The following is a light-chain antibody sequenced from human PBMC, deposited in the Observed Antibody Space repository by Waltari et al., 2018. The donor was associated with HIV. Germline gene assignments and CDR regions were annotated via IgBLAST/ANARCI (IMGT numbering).Light chain of an antibody. CDR3: QQYNNWPPLT. Sequence: EIVMTQSPATLPVSPGERAPLSCRASQSVSSNLAWYQKKPGQAPRLLIYGASTRATGIPARFSGSGSGTEFTLTISSLQSEDFAVYYCQQYNNWPPLTFGGGTKVEIK. J-gene: IGKJ4*01. CDR2: GAS. CDR1: QSVSSN. V-gene: IGKV3-15*01.